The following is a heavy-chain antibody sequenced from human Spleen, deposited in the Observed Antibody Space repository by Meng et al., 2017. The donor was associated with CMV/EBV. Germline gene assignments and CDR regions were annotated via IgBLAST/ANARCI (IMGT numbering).Heavy chain of an antibody. D-gene: IGHD3-10*02. J-gene: IGHJ6*02. CDR2: TYYRSKWYT. Sequence: SQTLSLTCAISGDTVSNNIAAWNWIRQSPSRGLEWLGRTYYRSKWYTDYAPSLKGRVAINADTATNQFSLQVKSVTPEDTAVYYCVRSLYLRGVDVWGQGTTVTVSS. CDR3: VRSLYLRGVDV. V-gene: IGHV6-1*01. CDR1: GDTVSNNIAA.